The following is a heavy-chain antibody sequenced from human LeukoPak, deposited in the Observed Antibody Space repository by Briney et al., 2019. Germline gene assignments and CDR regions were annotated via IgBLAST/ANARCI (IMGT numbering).Heavy chain of an antibody. CDR2: IYYSGST. V-gene: IGHV4-39*01. CDR3: ARVRSIRGNSESHFDY. J-gene: IGHJ4*02. D-gene: IGHD4-23*01. CDR1: GGSISSSSYY. Sequence: SETLSLTCTVSGGSISSSSYYWGWIRQPPGKGLEWIGSIYYSGSTYYNPSLKSRVTISVDTSKNQFSLKLSSVTAADTAVYYCARVRSIRGNSESHFDYWGQGTLVTVSS.